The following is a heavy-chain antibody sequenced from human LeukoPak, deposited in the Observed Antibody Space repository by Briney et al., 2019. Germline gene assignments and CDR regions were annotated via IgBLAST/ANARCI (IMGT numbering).Heavy chain of an antibody. Sequence: PGGSLRLSCAASGFTFSDYYMSWIRQAPGKGLEWVSYISSSSSYTNYADSVKGRFTISRDNAENSLYLQMNSLRAEDTAVYYCARVGGYSSSAFDPGGQGPLATVSS. CDR1: GFTFSDYY. D-gene: IGHD6-13*01. V-gene: IGHV3-11*06. CDR3: ARVGGYSSSAFDP. CDR2: ISSSSSYT. J-gene: IGHJ5*02.